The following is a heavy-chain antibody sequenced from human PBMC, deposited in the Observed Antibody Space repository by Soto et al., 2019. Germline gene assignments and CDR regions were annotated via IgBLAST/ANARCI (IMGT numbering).Heavy chain of an antibody. J-gene: IGHJ4*02. Sequence: SVNGSFKSYGYTFTSYAMHWVRQAPGQRLEWMGWINAGNGNTKYSQKFQGRVAITRDTSASTAYMELSSLRSEDTAVYYCARDRGYCSSTSCPQDYWGKGTLLTVSS. CDR3: ARDRGYCSSTSCPQDY. CDR2: INAGNGNT. D-gene: IGHD2-2*01. CDR1: GYTFTSYA. V-gene: IGHV1-3*01.